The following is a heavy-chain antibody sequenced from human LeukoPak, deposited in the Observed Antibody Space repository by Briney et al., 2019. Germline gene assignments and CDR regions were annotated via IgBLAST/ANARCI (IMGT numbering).Heavy chain of an antibody. D-gene: IGHD5-18*01. V-gene: IGHV3-9*01. CDR1: GFTFDDYA. J-gene: IGHJ4*02. CDR2: ISWNSGSI. Sequence: GGSLRLSCAASGFTFDDYAMHWVRQAPGKGLEWVSGISWNSGSIGYADSVKGRFTISRDNAKNSLYLQMNSLRAEDTALYYCAKSLRGFRGYSYVYFDYWGQGTLVTVSS. CDR3: AKSLRGFRGYSYVYFDY.